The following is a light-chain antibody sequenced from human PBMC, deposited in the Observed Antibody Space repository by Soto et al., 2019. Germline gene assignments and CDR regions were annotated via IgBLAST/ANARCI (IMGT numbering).Light chain of an antibody. V-gene: IGKV1-5*01. Sequence: DIQMTQSPSTLFASVGGRVTITCRASQSVRNWLAWYQQKPGRAPHLPIYDSSTLEPGVPSRFRGSGSGTEFTLTINGLQSEDFAVYYCQQYNNWPPITIGQGTRLEIK. CDR2: DSS. CDR1: QSVRNW. J-gene: IGKJ5*01. CDR3: QQYNNWPPIT.